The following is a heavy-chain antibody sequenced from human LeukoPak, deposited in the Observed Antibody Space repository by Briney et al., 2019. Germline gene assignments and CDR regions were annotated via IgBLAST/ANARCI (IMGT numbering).Heavy chain of an antibody. CDR2: INRNRGGT. CDR1: GYTFTGYY. D-gene: IGHD3-10*01. Sequence: ASVKVSCKASGYTFTGYYMHWVRQAPGQGLEWMGWINRNRGGTNYAQKFQGRVTMTRDTSISTAYMELSRLRSDDTAVYYCARGYYYGSGSNRGPFGYWGQGTLVTVSS. CDR3: ARGYYYGSGSNRGPFGY. V-gene: IGHV1-2*02. J-gene: IGHJ4*02.